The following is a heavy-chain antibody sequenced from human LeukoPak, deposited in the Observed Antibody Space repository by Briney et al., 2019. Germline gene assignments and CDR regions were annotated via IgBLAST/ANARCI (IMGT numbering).Heavy chain of an antibody. J-gene: IGHJ5*02. Sequence: SETLSLTCTVSGYSISSGYHWGWIRQPPGKGLEWIGNIYRSGSTYYNPSLRSRVTISVDRSKNQFSLKLSSVTAADTAVYYCAREGTKGYCSSTSCNRNWFDPWGQGTLVTVSS. D-gene: IGHD2-2*02. CDR3: AREGTKGYCSSTSCNRNWFDP. V-gene: IGHV4-38-2*02. CDR2: IYRSGST. CDR1: GYSISSGYH.